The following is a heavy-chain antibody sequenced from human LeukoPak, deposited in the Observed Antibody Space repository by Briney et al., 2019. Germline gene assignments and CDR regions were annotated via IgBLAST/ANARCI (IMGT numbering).Heavy chain of an antibody. D-gene: IGHD6-13*01. Sequence: GGSLRLFCAASGFTFSSYWMHWVRQAPGKGLVWVSRINSDGSSTSYADSVKGRFTISRDNAKNTLYLQMNSLRAEDTAVYYCARARRIAENWFDPWGQGTLVTVSS. CDR3: ARARRIAENWFDP. V-gene: IGHV3-74*01. CDR1: GFTFSSYW. J-gene: IGHJ5*02. CDR2: INSDGSST.